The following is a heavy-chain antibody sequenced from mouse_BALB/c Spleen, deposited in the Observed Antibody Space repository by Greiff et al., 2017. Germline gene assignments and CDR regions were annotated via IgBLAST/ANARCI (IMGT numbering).Heavy chain of an antibody. Sequence: QVQLKESGAELVRPGTSVKVSCKASGYAFTNYLIEWVKQRPGQGLEWIGVINPGSGGTNYNEKFKGKATLTADKSSSTAYMQLSSLTSDDSAVYFCGRYSTGYYYDMDYWGQGTSVTVS. CDR1: GYAFTNYL. CDR2: INPGSGGT. J-gene: IGHJ4*01. V-gene: IGHV1-54*01. CDR3: GRYSTGYYYDMDY. D-gene: IGHD1-1*01.